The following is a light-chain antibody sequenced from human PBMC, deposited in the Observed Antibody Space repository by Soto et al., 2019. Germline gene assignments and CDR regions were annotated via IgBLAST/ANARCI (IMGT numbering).Light chain of an antibody. V-gene: IGKV3-15*01. Sequence: EIVMTQSPGTLSVSPGEGATLSCRASQSVSTNLAWYQQKPDQAPRLLIYGASTTATGMPARFSGSGSVTEFTLTISSLQSEDFAVYYCQPYYTWPRTFGKGTRVEIK. CDR1: QSVSTN. J-gene: IGKJ1*01. CDR2: GAS. CDR3: QPYYTWPRT.